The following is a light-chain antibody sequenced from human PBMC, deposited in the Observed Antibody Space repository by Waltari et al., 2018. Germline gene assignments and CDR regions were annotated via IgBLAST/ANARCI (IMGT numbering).Light chain of an antibody. CDR3: QQYNNWPIT. V-gene: IGKV3-15*01. CDR1: QSVSSN. J-gene: IGKJ5*01. Sequence: IVMTQSPGTLSGSPRERATLSCRASQSVSSNLAWYQQKPGQAPRLLIYGASTRATGIPARFSGSGSGTEFTLTISSMQSEDFAVYYCQQYNNWPITFGQGTRLEIK. CDR2: GAS.